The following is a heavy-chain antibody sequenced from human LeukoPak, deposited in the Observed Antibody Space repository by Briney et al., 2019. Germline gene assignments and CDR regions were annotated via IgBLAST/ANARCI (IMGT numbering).Heavy chain of an antibody. Sequence: SETLSLTCTVSGGSISSSSYYWAWIRQSPGKGLECIGSIYYSGSTYYDPSLKSRVTISVDTSKNQFSLKLSSVTAADTAVYYCARQGCSGGSCFFSDYFDYWGQGALVTVSS. V-gene: IGHV4-39*01. CDR3: ARQGCSGGSCFFSDYFDY. D-gene: IGHD2-15*01. J-gene: IGHJ4*02. CDR2: IYYSGST. CDR1: GGSISSSSYY.